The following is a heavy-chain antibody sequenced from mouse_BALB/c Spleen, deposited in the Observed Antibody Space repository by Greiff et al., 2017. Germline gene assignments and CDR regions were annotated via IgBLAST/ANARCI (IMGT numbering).Heavy chain of an antibody. CDR3: ARGGGNYVAY. Sequence: EVKLVESGGGLVKPGGSLKLSCAASGFTFSSYAMSWVRQTPEKRLEWVASISSGGSTYYPDSVKGRFTISRDNARNILYLQMSSLRSEDTAMYYCARGGGNYVAYWGQGTTLTVSS. V-gene: IGHV5-6-5*01. CDR1: GFTFSSYA. CDR2: ISSGGST. J-gene: IGHJ2*01.